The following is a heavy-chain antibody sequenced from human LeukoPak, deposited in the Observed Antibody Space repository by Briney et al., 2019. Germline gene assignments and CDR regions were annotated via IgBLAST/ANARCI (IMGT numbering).Heavy chain of an antibody. CDR1: GGTFSSYA. CDR2: IIPIFGTA. CDR3: ARDVRRANYGYYHYYMDV. D-gene: IGHD4-17*01. V-gene: IGHV1-69*05. Sequence: ASVKVSCKASGGTFSSYAISWVRQAPGQGLEWMGGIIPIFGTANYAQKFQGRVTITTDESTSTAYMELSSLRSEDTAVYYCARDVRRANYGYYHYYMDVWGKGTTVTVSS. J-gene: IGHJ6*03.